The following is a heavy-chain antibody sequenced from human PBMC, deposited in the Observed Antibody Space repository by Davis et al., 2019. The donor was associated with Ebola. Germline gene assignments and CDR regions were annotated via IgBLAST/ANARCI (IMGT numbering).Heavy chain of an antibody. Sequence: GGSLRLSCKASGYTFTSYRIARVCHMPRKGLERMGIIYPGHSDTRYSPSFQGQVTISADKSISTAYLQWSSLKASDTAMYYCAASPYYYYGMDVWGQGTTVTVSS. CDR2: IYPGHSDT. CDR1: GYTFTSYR. J-gene: IGHJ6*02. V-gene: IGHV5-51*01. CDR3: AASPYYYYGMDV.